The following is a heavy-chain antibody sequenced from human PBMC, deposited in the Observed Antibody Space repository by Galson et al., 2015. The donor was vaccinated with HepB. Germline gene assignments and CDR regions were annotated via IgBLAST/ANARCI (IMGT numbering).Heavy chain of an antibody. D-gene: IGHD6-13*01. CDR1: GFTFSSYA. J-gene: IGHJ4*02. Sequence: SLRLSYAASGFTFSSYAMSWVRQAPGKGLEWVAVISYDGSNKYYADSVKGRFTISRDNSKNTLYLQMNSLRAEDTAVYYCAKDGLSSSSWYLGYWGQGTLVTVSS. V-gene: IGHV3-30*18. CDR2: ISYDGSNK. CDR3: AKDGLSSSSWYLGY.